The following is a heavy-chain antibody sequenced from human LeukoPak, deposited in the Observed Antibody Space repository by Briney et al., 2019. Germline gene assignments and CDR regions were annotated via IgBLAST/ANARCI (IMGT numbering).Heavy chain of an antibody. V-gene: IGHV4-39*07. D-gene: IGHD3-10*01. Sequence: SETLSLTCTVSGDSFRSSSFYWGWIRQPPGKGLEWIGSLSDSGNNYYNPSLKSRVTISVDKSKNQFSLKLSSVTAADTAVYYCARFFYRSGSPLGWGQGTLVTVSS. CDR1: GDSFRSSSFY. CDR2: LSDSGNN. J-gene: IGHJ4*02. CDR3: ARFFYRSGSPLG.